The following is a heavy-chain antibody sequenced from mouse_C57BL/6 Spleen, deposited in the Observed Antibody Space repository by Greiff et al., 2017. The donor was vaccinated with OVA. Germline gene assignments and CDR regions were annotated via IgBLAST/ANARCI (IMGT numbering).Heavy chain of an antibody. J-gene: IGHJ3*01. D-gene: IGHD1-1*01. V-gene: IGHV5-4*01. CDR1: GFTFSSYA. Sequence: EVQLQESGGGLVKPGGSLKLSCAASGFTFSSYAMSWVRQTPEKRLEWVATISDGGSYTYYPDNVKGRFTISRDNAKNNLYLQMSHLKSEDTAMYYCAREGTTVVPFAYWGQGTLVTVSA. CDR2: ISDGGSYT. CDR3: AREGTTVVPFAY.